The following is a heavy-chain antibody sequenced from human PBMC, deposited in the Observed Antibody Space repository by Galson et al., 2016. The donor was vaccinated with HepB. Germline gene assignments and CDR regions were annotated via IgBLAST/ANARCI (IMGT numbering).Heavy chain of an antibody. CDR1: GASVSGYF. Sequence: SETLSLTCGVSGASVSGYFWSWVRQPPGKGLEWIGEVNYSGDTNYTPSLKSRVTMSVDTSRNQFSLNLTSVTAADTAVYYCSRARIHLRLATAPTAPRLKFDAWGQGIQVTVSS. J-gene: IGHJ5*02. CDR3: SRARIHLRLATAPTAPRLKFDA. CDR2: VNYSGDT. V-gene: IGHV4-34*01. D-gene: IGHD3-3*01.